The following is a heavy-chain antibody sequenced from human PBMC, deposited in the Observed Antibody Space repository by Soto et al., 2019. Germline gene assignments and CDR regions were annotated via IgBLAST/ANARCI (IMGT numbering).Heavy chain of an antibody. CDR2: ISGSGGST. J-gene: IGHJ6*02. CDR1: GFTFSSYA. V-gene: IGHV3-23*01. Sequence: PGGSLRLSCAASGFTFSSYAMSWVHQAPGKGLEWVSAISGSGGSTYYADSVKGRFTISRDNSKNTLYLQMNSLRAEDTAVYYCAKEASYCSSTSCYGPYGMDVWGQGTTVTVSS. CDR3: AKEASYCSSTSCYGPYGMDV. D-gene: IGHD2-2*01.